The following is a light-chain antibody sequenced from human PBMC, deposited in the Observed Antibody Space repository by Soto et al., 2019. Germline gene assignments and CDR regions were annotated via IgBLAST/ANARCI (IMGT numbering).Light chain of an antibody. Sequence: QSALTQPASVSGSPGQSITISCTGTSSDVGSYNLVSWYQQHPGKAPKLMIYEVNNRPSGVSNRFSGSKSGNTASLTISGLQAEDEADYYCCSYAGSSTYVVFGGGTKVTVL. CDR1: SSDVGSYNL. CDR2: EVN. J-gene: IGLJ2*01. V-gene: IGLV2-23*02. CDR3: CSYAGSSTYVV.